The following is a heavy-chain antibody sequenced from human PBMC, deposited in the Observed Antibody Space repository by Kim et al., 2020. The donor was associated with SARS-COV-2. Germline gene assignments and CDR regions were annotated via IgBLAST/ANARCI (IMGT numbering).Heavy chain of an antibody. CDR1: GGSISSYY. CDR2: IYYSGSN. V-gene: IGHV4-59*13. Sequence: SETLSLTCTVSGGSISSYYWSWIRQPPGKGLEWIGYIYYSGSNNYNPSLKSRVTISVDTSKNQFSLKLSSVTAADTAVYYCARGWGSGSQTVDYWGQGTLVTVSS. D-gene: IGHD3-10*01. CDR3: ARGWGSGSQTVDY. J-gene: IGHJ4*02.